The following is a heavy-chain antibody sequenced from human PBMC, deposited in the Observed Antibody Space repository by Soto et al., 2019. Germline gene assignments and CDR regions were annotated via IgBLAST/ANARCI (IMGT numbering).Heavy chain of an antibody. CDR1: GGTFSSYA. D-gene: IGHD2-15*01. CDR2: IIPIFGTA. V-gene: IGHV1-69*12. Sequence: QVQLVQSGAEVKKPGSSVKVSCKASGGTFSSYAISWVRQAPGQGLEWMGGIIPIFGTANYAQKFQGRVTIXAXEXXRTAYMELSSLRSEDTAVYYCAREVVVAATGWFAPWGQGTLVTVSS. J-gene: IGHJ5*02. CDR3: AREVVVAATGWFAP.